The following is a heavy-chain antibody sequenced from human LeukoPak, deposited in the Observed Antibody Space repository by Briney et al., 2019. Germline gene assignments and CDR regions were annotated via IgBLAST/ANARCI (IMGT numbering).Heavy chain of an antibody. D-gene: IGHD5-24*01. CDR2: IYYSGNT. CDR3: ARGQGQWRWLQLMGAFYI. CDR1: GDSISSSNSY. J-gene: IGHJ3*02. Sequence: SETLSLTCTVSGDSISSSNSYWGWIRQPPGKGLEWLGSIYYSGNTHYNPSLKSRVTISVDTSKNHFSLKLSSVTAADTAVYYCARGQGQWRWLQLMGAFYIWGQGTMVTVSS. V-gene: IGHV4-39*07.